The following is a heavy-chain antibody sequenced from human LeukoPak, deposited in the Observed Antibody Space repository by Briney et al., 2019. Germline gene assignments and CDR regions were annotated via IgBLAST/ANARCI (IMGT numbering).Heavy chain of an antibody. Sequence: SETLSLTCTVSGYSISSGYYWGWLRQPPGKGLEWIGSIYHSGRTYYNPSLKSRVTISVDTSKNQFSLKLSSVTAADTAVYYCARADLNYYDSRGLVPPLDYWGQGTLVTVSS. D-gene: IGHD3-22*01. CDR1: GYSISSGYY. CDR3: ARADLNYYDSRGLVPPLDY. CDR2: IYHSGRT. V-gene: IGHV4-38-2*02. J-gene: IGHJ4*02.